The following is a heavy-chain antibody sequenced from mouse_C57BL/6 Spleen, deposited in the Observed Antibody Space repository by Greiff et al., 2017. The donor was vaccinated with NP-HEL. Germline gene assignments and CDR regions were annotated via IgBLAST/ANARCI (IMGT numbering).Heavy chain of an antibody. J-gene: IGHJ1*03. CDR1: GFTFSDYY. V-gene: IGHV5-16*01. D-gene: IGHD1-2*01. CDR2: INYDGSST. CDR3: ARSPNYYGGYFDV. Sequence: EVMLVESEGGLVQPGSSMKLSCTASGFTFSDYYMAWVRQVPEKGLEWVANINYDGSSTYYLDSLKSRFIISRDNAKNILYLQMSSLKSEDTATYYCARSPNYYGGYFDVWGTGTTVTVSS.